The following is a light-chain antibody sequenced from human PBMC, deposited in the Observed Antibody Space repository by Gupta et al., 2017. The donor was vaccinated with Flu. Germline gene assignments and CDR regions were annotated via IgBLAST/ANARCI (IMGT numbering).Light chain of an antibody. J-gene: IGLJ2*01. CDR1: SGGAYKY. CDR2: YVS. V-gene: IGLV2-14*03. Sequence: QSALTQPSSVPGSPAQSITIACSGTSGGAYKYVSWYQQHPGKAPKLMSYYVSKRPAGVSDRFSGSKFDTTASLTISGLQAEDEAEYDYSSYISSSSLVVFGGGTRLTVL. CDR3: SSYISSSSLVV.